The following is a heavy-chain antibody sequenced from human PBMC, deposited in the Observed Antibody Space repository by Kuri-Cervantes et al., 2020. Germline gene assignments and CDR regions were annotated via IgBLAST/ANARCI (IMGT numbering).Heavy chain of an antibody. CDR3: AKEGQLVRGGYYYYYYGMDV. CDR2: ISWNSGSI. CDR1: GFTFDDYA. D-gene: IGHD6-6*01. Sequence: GGSLRLSCAASGFTFDDYAMHWVRQAPGKGLEWVSGISWNSGSIGYADSVKGRFTISRDNSKNTLYLQMNSLRAEDTAVYYCAKEGQLVRGGYYYYYYGMDVWGQGTTVTVSS. J-gene: IGHJ6*02. V-gene: IGHV3-9*01.